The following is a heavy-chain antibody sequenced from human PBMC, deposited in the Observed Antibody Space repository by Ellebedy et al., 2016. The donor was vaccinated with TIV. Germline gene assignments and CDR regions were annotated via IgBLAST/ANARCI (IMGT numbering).Heavy chain of an antibody. Sequence: PGGSLRLSCAASGFTFSTYWMGWVPQAAGKGLEWVANTKQDGSEKYYVDSVMGRFTISRDNAKNSLYLQMNSLRAEDTAVYYCARDPPWCYSCADVWGQGTTVTVSS. V-gene: IGHV3-7*01. CDR3: ARDPPWCYSCADV. CDR1: GFTFSTYW. CDR2: TKQDGSEK. J-gene: IGHJ6*02. D-gene: IGHD2-8*01.